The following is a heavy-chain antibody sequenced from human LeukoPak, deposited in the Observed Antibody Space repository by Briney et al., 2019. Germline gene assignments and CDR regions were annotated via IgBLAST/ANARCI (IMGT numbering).Heavy chain of an antibody. CDR3: ARGPGITIFGVSRGDWFDP. J-gene: IGHJ5*02. V-gene: IGHV4-61*02. CDR2: IYTSGST. Sequence: SETLSLTCTVSGGSISSGSYYWSWIRQPAGQGLEWIVRIYTSGSTNYNPSLKSRVTISVDTSKNQFSLKLSSVTAADTAVYYCARGPGITIFGVSRGDWFDPWGQGTLVTVSS. D-gene: IGHD3-3*01. CDR1: GGSISSGSYY.